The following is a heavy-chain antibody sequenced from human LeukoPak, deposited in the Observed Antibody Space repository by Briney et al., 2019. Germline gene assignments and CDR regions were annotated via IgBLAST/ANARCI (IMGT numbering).Heavy chain of an antibody. V-gene: IGHV3-9*01. J-gene: IGHJ4*02. Sequence: GGSLRLSCVASGFTFDDYAMHWVRQVPGKDLEWVSGISWNGGSERYADSVKGRFTISRDNAKNVLYLQMNSLRAEDTALYYCANKRGANWGQGTLVTVSS. CDR2: ISWNGGSE. D-gene: IGHD3-16*01. CDR1: GFTFDDYA. CDR3: ANKRGAN.